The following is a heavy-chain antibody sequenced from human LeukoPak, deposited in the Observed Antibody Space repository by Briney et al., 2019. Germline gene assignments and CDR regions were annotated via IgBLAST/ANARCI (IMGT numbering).Heavy chain of an antibody. J-gene: IGHJ4*02. Sequence: GGSLRLSCAASGFTFSSYEMNWVRQAPGKGLEWVSYISSSGIFIYYADSVEGRFTISRDNAKNSLYLQMNSLRAEDTAVYYCARDRGVGATDYWGQGTLVTVSS. CDR3: ARDRGVGATDY. CDR1: GFTFSSYE. D-gene: IGHD1-26*01. V-gene: IGHV3-48*03. CDR2: ISSSGIFI.